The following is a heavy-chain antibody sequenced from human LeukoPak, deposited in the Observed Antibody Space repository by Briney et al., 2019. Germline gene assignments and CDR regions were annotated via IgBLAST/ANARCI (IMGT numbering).Heavy chain of an antibody. CDR3: AKESEQWLVGGGPFDY. D-gene: IGHD6-19*01. V-gene: IGHV3-23*01. Sequence: GGSLRLSCAASGFTFSSYAMSWVRQAPGKGLEWVSAISGSGGSTYYADSVKGRFTISRDNSKNTLYLQMNSLRAEDTAVYYCAKESEQWLVGGGPFDYWGQGTLVTVSS. J-gene: IGHJ4*02. CDR2: ISGSGGST. CDR1: GFTFSSYA.